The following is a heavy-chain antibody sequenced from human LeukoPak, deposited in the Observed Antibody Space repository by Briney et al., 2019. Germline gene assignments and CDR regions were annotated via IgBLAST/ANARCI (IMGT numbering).Heavy chain of an antibody. CDR3: ARHRFYGSGSYYNARGWFDP. D-gene: IGHD3-10*01. V-gene: IGHV4-34*01. CDR2: INHSGST. J-gene: IGHJ5*02. Sequence: PSESLSLTCAVYGGSFSGYYWSWIRQPPGKGLEWIGEINHSGSTNYNPSLKSRVTISVDMSKNQFSLKLSSVTAADAAVYYCARHRFYGSGSYYNARGWFDPWGQGTLVTVSS. CDR1: GGSFSGYY.